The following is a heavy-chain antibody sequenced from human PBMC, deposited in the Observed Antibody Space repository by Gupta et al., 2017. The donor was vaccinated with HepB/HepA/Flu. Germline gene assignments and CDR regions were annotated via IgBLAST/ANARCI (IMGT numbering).Heavy chain of an antibody. J-gene: IGHJ4*02. D-gene: IGHD1-1*01. Sequence: EVQLVESGGGLVQPGGSLKLSCAASGFPFSSYTMNWVRQAPGKRLEWVSYISRTSTTIYYAESVKGRFTISRDNAKNSLYLQLSDLRDEDTAVYYCALWGGAVDFTGPFDYWGQGALVTVSS. CDR1: GFPFSSYT. CDR3: ALWGGAVDFTGPFDY. CDR2: ISRTSTTI. V-gene: IGHV3-48*02.